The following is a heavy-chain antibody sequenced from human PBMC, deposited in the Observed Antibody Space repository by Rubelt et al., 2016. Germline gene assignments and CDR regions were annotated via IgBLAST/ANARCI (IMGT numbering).Heavy chain of an antibody. CDR1: GGSISSSSYY. J-gene: IGHJ5*02. Sequence: QLQLQESGPGLVKPSETLSLTCTVSGGSISSSSYYWGWIRQPPGKGLVWIGSIYYSGSTYYNPSPKRRVTISVDTSKSQVSLKLSSVTAADTAVYYCARHSYYDSSGYFPSCFDP. V-gene: IGHV4-39*01. D-gene: IGHD3-22*01. CDR3: ARHSYYDSSGYFPSCFDP. CDR2: IYYSGST.